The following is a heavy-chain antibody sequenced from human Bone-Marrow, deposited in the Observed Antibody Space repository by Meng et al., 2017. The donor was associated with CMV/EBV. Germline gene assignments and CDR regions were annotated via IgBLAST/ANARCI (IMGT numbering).Heavy chain of an antibody. J-gene: IGHJ4*02. Sequence: QVRVVWCGGGVVRPVGSLRLSGASSGFTFSSYCRHGVRQAPGKGLEWVAFIRYDGSNKYYADSVKGRFTISRENSKNTLYLQMNSLRAEDTAVYYCARNGDYWGQGTLVTVSS. CDR3: ARNGDY. V-gene: IGHV3-30*02. CDR2: IRYDGSNK. CDR1: GFTFSSYC. D-gene: IGHD2-8*01.